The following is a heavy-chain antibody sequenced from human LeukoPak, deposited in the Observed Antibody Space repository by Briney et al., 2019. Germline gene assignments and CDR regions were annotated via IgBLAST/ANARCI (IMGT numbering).Heavy chain of an antibody. CDR2: LYYMRGA. J-gene: IGHJ4*02. V-gene: IGHV4-59*12. CDR3: AGLCSGGSCIGY. D-gene: IGHD2-15*01. CDR1: GGSISGYY. Sequence: SETLSLTCTVSGGSISGYYWSWSRQPPGKGVEWIGNLYYMRGAWYKSSLKSRVTTSVDTSKNQFSLKLSSVTAADTVVYYCAGLCSGGSCIGYWGQGTLVTVSS.